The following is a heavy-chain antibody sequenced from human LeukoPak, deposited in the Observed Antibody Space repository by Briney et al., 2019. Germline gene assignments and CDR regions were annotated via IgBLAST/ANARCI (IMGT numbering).Heavy chain of an antibody. Sequence: SQTLSLTCTVSGGSISSGDYYWSWIRQPPGKGLEWIGYIYYSGSTYYNPSLKSRVTISVDTSMNQFSLKLSSVTAADTAVYYCARDGYCSGGSCYYFDYWGQGTLVAVSS. V-gene: IGHV4-30-4*01. CDR3: ARDGYCSGGSCYYFDY. CDR1: GGSISSGDYY. J-gene: IGHJ4*02. CDR2: IYYSGST. D-gene: IGHD2-15*01.